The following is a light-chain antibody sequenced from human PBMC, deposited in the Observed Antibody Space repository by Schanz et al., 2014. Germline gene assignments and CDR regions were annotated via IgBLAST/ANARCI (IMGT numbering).Light chain of an antibody. CDR3: SSFGGSNNPPWV. J-gene: IGLJ3*02. V-gene: IGLV2-8*01. CDR2: EGN. Sequence: QSALTQPPSASGSPGQSVTISCTGTSSDVGGYNYVSWYQQHPGKAPKVILYEGNKRPSGVPDRFSGSKSGNTASLTVSGLQAEDEADYYCSSFGGSNNPPWVFGGGTKLTVL. CDR1: SSDVGGYNY.